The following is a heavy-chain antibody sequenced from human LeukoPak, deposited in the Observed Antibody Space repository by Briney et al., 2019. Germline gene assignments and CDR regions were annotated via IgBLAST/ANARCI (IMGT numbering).Heavy chain of an antibody. Sequence: ASVKVSCKASGYTFSSSGIYWVRQVPGQGLEWMGWISTYSGNTHYAPNLQGRPTMTTDTSTSTVYMDLSSLRSEDTAVYYCARELGYCSGVTCRSDWFDPWGQGTLVTVSS. CDR1: GYTFSSSG. D-gene: IGHD2-15*01. CDR2: ISTYSGNT. CDR3: ARELGYCSGVTCRSDWFDP. J-gene: IGHJ5*02. V-gene: IGHV1-18*01.